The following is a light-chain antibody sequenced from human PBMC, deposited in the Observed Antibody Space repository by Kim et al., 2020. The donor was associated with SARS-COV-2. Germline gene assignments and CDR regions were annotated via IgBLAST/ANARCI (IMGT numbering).Light chain of an antibody. J-gene: IGKJ3*01. Sequence: EIVLTQSPATLSLSPGERATLSCRASQSVSSYLAWYQQKPGQAPRLLIYDASNRATGIPARFSGSGSGTDFTLTISSLEPEDFAVYYCQQRSNWPPSLAFGPGPKVDIK. CDR3: QQRSNWPPSLA. CDR2: DAS. CDR1: QSVSSY. V-gene: IGKV3-11*01.